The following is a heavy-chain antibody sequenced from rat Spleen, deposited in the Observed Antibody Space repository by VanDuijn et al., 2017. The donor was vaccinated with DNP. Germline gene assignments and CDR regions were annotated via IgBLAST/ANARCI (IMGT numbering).Heavy chain of an antibody. CDR2: LTYDGGNT. CDR1: GFTFSDYY. D-gene: IGHD1-10*01. CDR3: ATRTTQGFFDY. J-gene: IGHJ2*01. Sequence: EVQLVESGGGLVQPGRSLKLSCTASGFTFSDYYMAWVRQAPTKGLEWVAYLTYDGGNTYYRDSVQGRFTISRDNAKSTLYLQMDSLRSEDTATYYCATRTTQGFFDYWGQGVMVTVSS. V-gene: IGHV5-20*01.